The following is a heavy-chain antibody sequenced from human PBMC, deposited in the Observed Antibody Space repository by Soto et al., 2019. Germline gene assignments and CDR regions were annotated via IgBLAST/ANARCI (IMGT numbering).Heavy chain of an antibody. V-gene: IGHV4-61*01. Sequence: QVQLQESGPGLVKPSETLSLTCIVSGGSVSSGNYYWNWIRKPPGKGLEWIGYIYSSGSTKYSPSLNSRVTISVDTSKNQFSLNLRSVTAADTAVYYCARSYDSSGYYYYAMDVWGQGTTVTVSS. D-gene: IGHD3-22*01. J-gene: IGHJ6*02. CDR2: IYSSGST. CDR1: GGSVSSGNYY. CDR3: ARSYDSSGYYYYAMDV.